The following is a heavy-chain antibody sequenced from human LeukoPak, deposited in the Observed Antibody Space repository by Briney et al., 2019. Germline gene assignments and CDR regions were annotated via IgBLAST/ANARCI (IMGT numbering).Heavy chain of an antibody. D-gene: IGHD1-26*01. V-gene: IGHV3-23*01. CDR1: GFTFSSYG. CDR2: ISGSGGST. CDR3: AGGGGVGAKY. Sequence: PGGTLRLSCAASGFTFSSYGMSWVRQAPGKGLEWVSAISGSGGSTYYADSVKGRFTMSRDNSKSTVYLEMDSLRDEDTAVYYCAGGGGVGAKYWGQGTLITVSS. J-gene: IGHJ4*02.